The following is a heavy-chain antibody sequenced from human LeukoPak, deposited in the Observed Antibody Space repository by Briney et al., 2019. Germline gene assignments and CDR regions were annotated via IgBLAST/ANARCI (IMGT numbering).Heavy chain of an antibody. Sequence: GGSLRLSCAASGFTFSSYAMSWVRQAPGKGLEWVSAISGSGGSTYYADSVKGRFTISRDNSKNTLYLQMNSLRAEDTAVYYCAKLTYGSGTYGAFDYWGQGTLVTVST. V-gene: IGHV3-23*01. J-gene: IGHJ4*02. CDR3: AKLTYGSGTYGAFDY. D-gene: IGHD3-10*01. CDR2: ISGSGGST. CDR1: GFTFSSYA.